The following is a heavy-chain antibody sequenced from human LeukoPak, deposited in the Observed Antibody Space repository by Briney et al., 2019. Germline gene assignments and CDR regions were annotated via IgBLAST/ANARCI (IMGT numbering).Heavy chain of an antibody. CDR2: ISSSGSML. V-gene: IGHV3-11*04. D-gene: IGHD6-13*01. CDR3: TRRPYSSSWYYFDY. J-gene: IGHJ4*02. CDR1: GFTFSDYF. Sequence: PGGSLRLSCTVSGFTFSDYFMSWVRQAPGKGLEWVSYISSSGSMLHYADSVEGRFTISRDNAKNSLYLQMSSLRVEDTAVYYCTRRPYSSSWYYFDYWGQGTLVTVSS.